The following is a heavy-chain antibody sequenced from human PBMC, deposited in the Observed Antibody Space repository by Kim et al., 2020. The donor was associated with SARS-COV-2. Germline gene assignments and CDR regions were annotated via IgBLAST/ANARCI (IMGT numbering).Heavy chain of an antibody. CDR3: ARDDIVGATKVLFDY. V-gene: IGHV1-46*01. CDR2: INPSGGST. J-gene: IGHJ4*02. D-gene: IGHD1-26*01. Sequence: ASVKVSCKASGYTFTSYYMHWVRQAPGQGLEWMGIINPSGGSTSYAQKFQGRVTMTRDTSTSTVYMELSSLRSEDTAVYYCARDDIVGATKVLFDYWGQGTLVTVSS. CDR1: GYTFTSYY.